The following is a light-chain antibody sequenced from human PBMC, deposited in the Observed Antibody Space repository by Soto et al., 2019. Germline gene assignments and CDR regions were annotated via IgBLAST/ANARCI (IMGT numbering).Light chain of an antibody. Sequence: PWEKATLAFMSSQSVRSSFLTWYQPKPGQAPSLLIYGTSSRATGVPARFSGSGSGTDFTLTISSLEPEDFAVYYCQQRSNWPPGFGQGTRLEIK. CDR2: GTS. CDR1: QSVRSSF. J-gene: IGKJ5*01. V-gene: IGKV3D-20*02. CDR3: QQRSNWPPG.